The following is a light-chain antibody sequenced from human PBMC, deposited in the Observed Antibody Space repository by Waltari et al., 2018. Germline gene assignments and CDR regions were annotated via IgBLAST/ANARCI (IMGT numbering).Light chain of an antibody. V-gene: IGKV1-39*01. CDR1: QSIGNY. Sequence: DIQVTQSPSSLSAPVGDRVSITCRASQSIGNYLNWYQHKPGKAPKLLIYSASSLQSGVPSRFSGSGSGTDFTLTITSLQPEDFATYYCQQYNNWPPWTFGQGTKVEIK. CDR3: QQYNNWPPWT. CDR2: SAS. J-gene: IGKJ1*01.